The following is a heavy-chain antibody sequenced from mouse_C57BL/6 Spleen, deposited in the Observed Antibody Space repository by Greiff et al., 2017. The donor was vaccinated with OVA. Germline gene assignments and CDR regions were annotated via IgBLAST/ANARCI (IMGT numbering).Heavy chain of an antibody. V-gene: IGHV5-9*01. Sequence: EVKLMESGGGLVKPGGSLKLSCAASGFTFSSYTMSWVRQTPEKRLEWVATISGGGGNTYYPDSVKGRFTISRDNAKNTLYLQMSSLRSEDTALYYCARQGGYYTHVDYWGQGTTLTVSS. CDR2: ISGGGGNT. J-gene: IGHJ2*01. D-gene: IGHD2-3*01. CDR3: ARQGGYYTHVDY. CDR1: GFTFSSYT.